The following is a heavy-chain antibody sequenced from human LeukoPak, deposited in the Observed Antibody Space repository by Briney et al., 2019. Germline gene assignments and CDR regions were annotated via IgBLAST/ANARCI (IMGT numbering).Heavy chain of an antibody. D-gene: IGHD5-18*01. CDR1: GFTFSTYW. Sequence: GGSLRLSCAASGFTFSTYWMTWVRQAPGKGLEWVASIKQDGSEKWYVDSVKGRFTISRDNAKNSLYLQMNSLRAEDTAVYYCAREGYSYGGLDAFDIWGQGTMVTVSS. CDR3: AREGYSYGGLDAFDI. V-gene: IGHV3-7*01. CDR2: IKQDGSEK. J-gene: IGHJ3*02.